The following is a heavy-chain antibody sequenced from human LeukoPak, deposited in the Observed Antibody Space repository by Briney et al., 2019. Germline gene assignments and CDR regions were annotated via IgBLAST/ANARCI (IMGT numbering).Heavy chain of an antibody. V-gene: IGHV3-23*01. CDR3: ASSPTTVTTFRAFDI. Sequence: PGGSLRLSCGASGFSFSNYAMSWVRQAPGKGLEWVSGINDSGSTRFYVDSVKGRFTSSRDNPKNTLYLQMNSLRAEDTAVYYCASSPTTVTTFRAFDIWGQGTMVTVSS. J-gene: IGHJ3*02. CDR2: INDSGSTR. D-gene: IGHD4-17*01. CDR1: GFSFSNYA.